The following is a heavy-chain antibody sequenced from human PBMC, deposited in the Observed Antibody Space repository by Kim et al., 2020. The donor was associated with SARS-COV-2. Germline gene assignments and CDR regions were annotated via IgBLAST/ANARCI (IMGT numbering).Heavy chain of an antibody. J-gene: IGHJ6*02. D-gene: IGHD3-10*01. CDR3: ARASPFRTDVGQGYNMDV. CDR1: GFVFSDHF. Sequence: GGSLRLSCVASGFVFSDHFMDWVRQAPGKGLEWVGRIRTRSKGYTTEYVASLKGRVTISRDDAKRSLYLQLNNVLTDDTAVYFCARASPFRTDVGQGYNMDVWGQGTTVTVSS. CDR2: IRTRSKGYTT. V-gene: IGHV3-72*01.